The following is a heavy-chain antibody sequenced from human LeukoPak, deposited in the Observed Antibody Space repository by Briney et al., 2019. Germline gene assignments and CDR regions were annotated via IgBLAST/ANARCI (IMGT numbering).Heavy chain of an antibody. CDR2: ISGSGGST. Sequence: GGSLRLSCAASGFTLSSYAMSWVRQAPGKGLEWVSAISGSGGSTYYADSVKGRFTISRDNSKNTLYLQMNSLRAEDTAVYYCAKGLPPYDSSGYYDLIDYWGQGTLVTVSS. D-gene: IGHD3-22*01. V-gene: IGHV3-23*01. CDR1: GFTLSSYA. J-gene: IGHJ4*02. CDR3: AKGLPPYDSSGYYDLIDY.